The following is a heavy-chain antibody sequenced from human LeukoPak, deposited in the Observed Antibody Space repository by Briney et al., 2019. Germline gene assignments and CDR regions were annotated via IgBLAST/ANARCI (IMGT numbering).Heavy chain of an antibody. CDR1: GGSFSGYY. CDR3: ARRDYGDYVGSDY. J-gene: IGHJ4*02. V-gene: IGHV4-34*01. D-gene: IGHD4-17*01. CDR2: TTHGGST. Sequence: SETLSLTCAVYGGSFSGYYWSWIRQPPGKGLEWIGETTHGGSTNYNPSLRSRVTIAVDRSKNQFSLKLSSVTAADTAVYYCARRDYGDYVGSDYWGQGTLVTVSS.